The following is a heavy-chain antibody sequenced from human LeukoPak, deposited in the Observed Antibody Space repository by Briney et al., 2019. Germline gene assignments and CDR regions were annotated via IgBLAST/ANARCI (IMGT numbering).Heavy chain of an antibody. Sequence: ASVKVSCQASGYTFTGYYMHWLRQAPGQGLEWMGWINPNSGGTNYAQKFQGRVTMTRDTSISTAYMELSRLRSDDTAAYYCARLEGSIRYRKNWFDPWGQGTLVTVSS. CDR3: ARLEGSIRYRKNWFDP. V-gene: IGHV1-2*02. CDR1: GYTFTGYY. CDR2: INPNSGGT. D-gene: IGHD3-9*01. J-gene: IGHJ5*02.